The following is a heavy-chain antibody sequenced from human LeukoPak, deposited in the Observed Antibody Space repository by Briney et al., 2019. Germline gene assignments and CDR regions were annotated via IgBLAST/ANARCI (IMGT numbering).Heavy chain of an antibody. CDR2: ISNSGGST. J-gene: IGHJ4*02. CDR3: AKASRYCSGGSCYGLDY. V-gene: IGHV3-23*01. CDR1: GFTFSSYV. Sequence: GGSLRLSCAASGFTFSSYVMSWVRQAPGKGLEWVSSISNSGGSTYYADSVKGRFTISRDNSKNALYLQMNSLRAEDTAVYYCAKASRYCSGGSCYGLDYWGQGTLVTVSS. D-gene: IGHD2-15*01.